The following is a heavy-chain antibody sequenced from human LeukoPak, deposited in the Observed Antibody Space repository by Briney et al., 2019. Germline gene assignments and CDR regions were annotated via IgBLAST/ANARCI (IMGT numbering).Heavy chain of an antibody. CDR1: GFTFNSYG. CDR3: AKRGVVIRVILVGFHKEAYYFDS. Sequence: GGSLRLSCAASGFTFNSYGMTWVRQAPGKGLEWVAGISDTGGRTNYADSVKGRFTISRDNPKNTLYLQMNSLRAEDTAVYFCAKRGVVIRVILVGFHKEAYYFDSWGQGALVTVSS. CDR2: ISDTGGRT. D-gene: IGHD3-22*01. J-gene: IGHJ4*02. V-gene: IGHV3-23*01.